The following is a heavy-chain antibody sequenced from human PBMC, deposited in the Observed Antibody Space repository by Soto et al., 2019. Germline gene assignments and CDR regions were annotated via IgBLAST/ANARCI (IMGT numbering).Heavy chain of an antibody. V-gene: IGHV4-39*01. CDR2: IYYSGSS. Sequence: SETLSLTCTVSGGSITSSEYYWAWIRQPPGKGLQFVGTIYYSGSSYSNPSLKSRLSMSVDTSKNQFSLTMKSVTAADTGVYYCASHPLKWSHADSWGQGVLVTVYS. J-gene: IGHJ4*02. D-gene: IGHD1-26*01. CDR3: ASHPLKWSHADS. CDR1: GGSITSSEYY.